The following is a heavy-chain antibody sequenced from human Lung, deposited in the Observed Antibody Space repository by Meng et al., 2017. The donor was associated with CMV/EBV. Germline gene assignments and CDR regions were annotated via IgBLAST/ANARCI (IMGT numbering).Heavy chain of an antibody. Sequence: GGSLRPSCAAPGFTFSSYGMHWVRQAPGKGLEWVAFIRYDGSNKYYADSVKGRFTISRDNSKNTLYLQMNSLRAEDTAVYYCAKDRIAARRGYFDYWGQGTXVTVSS. CDR2: IRYDGSNK. D-gene: IGHD6-6*01. V-gene: IGHV3-30*02. J-gene: IGHJ4*02. CDR3: AKDRIAARRGYFDY. CDR1: GFTFSSYG.